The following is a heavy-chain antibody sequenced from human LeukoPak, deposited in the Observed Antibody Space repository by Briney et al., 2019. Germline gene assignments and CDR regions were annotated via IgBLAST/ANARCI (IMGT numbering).Heavy chain of an antibody. Sequence: PSETLSLTCTVSGGSISNYHWSWIRQPPGKRLEWIGSIYGSGNINYNPSLKSRVTISEDTSKNQFSLRLTSVTAADTAVYYCGGGVRWRAHDCGGRGNLVTASS. CDR2: IYGSGNI. V-gene: IGHV4-59*08. CDR1: GGSISNYH. D-gene: IGHD4-23*01. J-gene: IGHJ4*02. CDR3: GGGVRWRAHDC.